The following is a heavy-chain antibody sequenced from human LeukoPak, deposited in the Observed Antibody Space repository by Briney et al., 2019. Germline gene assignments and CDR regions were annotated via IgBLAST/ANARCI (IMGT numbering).Heavy chain of an antibody. Sequence: SETLSLTCTVSGGSISSYYWSWIRQPPGKGLEWIGYIYYSGSTNYNPSLKSRVTISVDASKNQFSLKLSSVTAADTAVYYCASSSIMITFGGVSHYWGQGTLVTVSS. CDR2: IYYSGST. V-gene: IGHV4-59*12. CDR1: GGSISSYY. J-gene: IGHJ4*02. D-gene: IGHD3-16*01. CDR3: ASSSIMITFGGVSHY.